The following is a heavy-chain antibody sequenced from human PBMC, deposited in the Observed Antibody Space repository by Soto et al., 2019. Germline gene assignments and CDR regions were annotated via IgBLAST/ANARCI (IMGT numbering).Heavy chain of an antibody. CDR1: GGTFSSYA. Sequence: ASVKVSCKASGGTFSSYAISWVRQAPGQGLEWMGGIIPIFGTANYAQKFQGRVTITADESTSTAYMELSSLRSEDTAVYYCAASFGELLPYYYYGMDVWGQGTTVTVS. V-gene: IGHV1-69*13. J-gene: IGHJ6*02. CDR2: IIPIFGTA. D-gene: IGHD1-26*01. CDR3: AASFGELLPYYYYGMDV.